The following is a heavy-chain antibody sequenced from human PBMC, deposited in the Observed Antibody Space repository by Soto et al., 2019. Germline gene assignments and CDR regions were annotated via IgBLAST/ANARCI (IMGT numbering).Heavy chain of an antibody. D-gene: IGHD1-26*01. CDR3: ARERSSGAFDI. CDR1: GYTFTGYD. J-gene: IGHJ3*02. Sequence: GASVKVSCKTSGYTFTGYDINWVRQATGQGLEWMGWMNPNSGNTAYAQKFQGRVTMTRNTSISTAYMELSSLRSEDTAVYYCARERSSGAFDIWGQGTMVTVSS. CDR2: MNPNSGNT. V-gene: IGHV1-8*01.